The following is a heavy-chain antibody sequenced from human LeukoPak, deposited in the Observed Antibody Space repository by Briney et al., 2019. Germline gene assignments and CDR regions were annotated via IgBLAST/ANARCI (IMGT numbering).Heavy chain of an antibody. CDR2: IYYSGST. CDR3: AKDHDSSGYYYYYFDY. CDR1: GGSISSGGYY. J-gene: IGHJ4*02. V-gene: IGHV4-31*03. Sequence: SETLSLTCTVSGGSISSGGYYWSWIRQHPGKGLEWIGYIYYSGSTYYNPSLKSRVTISVDTSKNQFSLKLSSVTAADTAVYYCAKDHDSSGYYYYYFDYWGQGTLVTVSS. D-gene: IGHD3-22*01.